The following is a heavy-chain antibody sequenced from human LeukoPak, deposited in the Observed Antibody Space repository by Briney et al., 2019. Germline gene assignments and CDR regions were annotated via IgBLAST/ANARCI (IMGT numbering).Heavy chain of an antibody. Sequence: ALVQDSCKASGYLFGSGDINWVPQATRQGNEWMGWINPNNGNLGYAQKFQGRVTITRNTPISTAYMELSSLTSEDTAVYYCARSDHNSWNAFDIWGQGTMVTVSS. CDR1: GYLFGSGD. D-gene: IGHD1-26*01. V-gene: IGHV1-8*03. CDR2: INPNNGNL. CDR3: ARSDHNSWNAFDI. J-gene: IGHJ3*02.